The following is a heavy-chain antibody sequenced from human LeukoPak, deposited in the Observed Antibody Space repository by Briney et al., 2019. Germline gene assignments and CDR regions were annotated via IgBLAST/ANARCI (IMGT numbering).Heavy chain of an antibody. V-gene: IGHV3-23*01. J-gene: IGHJ4*02. D-gene: IGHD3-16*02. CDR2: ISGSGGST. CDR1: GFSFSSYA. CDR3: GAYDYIWGSYRYRLSDY. Sequence: GGSLRLSCAASGFSFSSYAMSWVRQAPGKGLEWVSAISGSGGSTYYADSVKGRFTISRDNSKNTLYLQMNSLRAEDTAVYYCGAYDYIWGSYRYRLSDYWGQGTLVPVSS.